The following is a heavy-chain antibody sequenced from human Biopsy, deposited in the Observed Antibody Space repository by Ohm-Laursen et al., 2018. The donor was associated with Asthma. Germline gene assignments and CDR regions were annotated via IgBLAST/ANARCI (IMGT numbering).Heavy chain of an antibody. V-gene: IGHV4-39*01. D-gene: IGHD3-22*01. CDR1: SGSITSSSYY. CDR3: VRHQYSSSWSTFDY. CDR2: MYHSGSS. Sequence: SDTLSLTCAVSSGSITSSSYYWGWIRQPPGKGMEWIGSMYHSGSSYYHPSLKSRATISVDTSKNQLSLKMSSVTAADTAVYFCVRHQYSSSWSTFDYWGQGALVTVSS. J-gene: IGHJ4*02.